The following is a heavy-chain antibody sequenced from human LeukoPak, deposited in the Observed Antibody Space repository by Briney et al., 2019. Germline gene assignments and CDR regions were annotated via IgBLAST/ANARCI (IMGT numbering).Heavy chain of an antibody. J-gene: IGHJ4*02. CDR1: GGTFSSYT. D-gene: IGHD2-21*02. V-gene: IGHV1-69*02. CDR2: IIPILGVA. CDR3: ARSLLGVVTAPQPYYFDY. Sequence: SVEVSCKASGGTFSSYTISWVRQAPGQGLEWMGRIIPILGVANYAQKFQGRVTITADKSTSTAYMELSSLRSEDTAVYYCARSLLGVVTAPQPYYFDYWGQGTLVTVSS.